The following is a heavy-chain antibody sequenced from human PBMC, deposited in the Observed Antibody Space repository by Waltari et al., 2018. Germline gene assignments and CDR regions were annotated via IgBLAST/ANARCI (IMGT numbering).Heavy chain of an antibody. CDR1: GYSISRGYY. Sequence: QVQLQESGPGLVKPSETLSLTCAVSGYSISRGYYWGWIRPPPGKGREWIGSIYHSGVTYYNPSRKSRVTISVDTSKNRVSLKLSAVTAADTAVYYWARQSLKYDYIWGSYRYYFDYWGQGTLVTVSS. V-gene: IGHV4-38-2*01. CDR2: IYHSGVT. J-gene: IGHJ4*02. CDR3: ARQSLKYDYIWGSYRYYFDY. D-gene: IGHD3-16*02.